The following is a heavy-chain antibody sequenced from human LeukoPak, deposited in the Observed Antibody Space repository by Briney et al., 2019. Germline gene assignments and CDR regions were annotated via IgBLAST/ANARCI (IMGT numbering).Heavy chain of an antibody. J-gene: IGHJ3*02. CDR1: GFTFSSYG. CDR3: ANGGWYGRGSGIYDAFDI. Sequence: PGGSLRLSCAASGFTFSSYGMHWVRQAPGKGLEWVAVISYDGSNKYYADSVKGRFTISRDNSKNTLYLQMNSLRAEDTAVYYCANGGWYGRGSGIYDAFDIWGQGTTVTVSS. V-gene: IGHV3-30*18. CDR2: ISYDGSNK. D-gene: IGHD6-19*01.